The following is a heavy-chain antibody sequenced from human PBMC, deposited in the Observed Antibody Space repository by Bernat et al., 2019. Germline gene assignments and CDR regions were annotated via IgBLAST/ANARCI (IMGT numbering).Heavy chain of an antibody. V-gene: IGHV4-39*01. Sequence: QLQLQESGPGLVKPSETLSLTFTVSGGSISSSSYYWGWIRQPPGKGLEWIGSIYYSGSTYYNPSLKSRVTISVDTSKNQFSLKLSSVTAADTAVYYCARNDYSRLVDYWGQGTLVTVSS. D-gene: IGHD6-13*01. CDR2: IYYSGST. CDR1: GGSISSSSYY. CDR3: ARNDYSRLVDY. J-gene: IGHJ4*02.